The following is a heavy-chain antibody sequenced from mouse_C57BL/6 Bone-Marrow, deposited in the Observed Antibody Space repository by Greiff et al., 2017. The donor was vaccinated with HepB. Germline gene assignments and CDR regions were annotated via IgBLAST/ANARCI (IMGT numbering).Heavy chain of an antibody. CDR2: ISYDGSN. D-gene: IGHD3-1*01. CDR3: AREGTHRGYAMDY. J-gene: IGHJ4*01. Sequence: EVQVVESGPGLVKPSQSLSLTCSVTGYSITSGYYWNWIRQFPGNKLEWMGYISYDGSNNYNPSLKNRISITRDTSKNQFFLKLNSVTTEDTATYYCAREGTHRGYAMDYWGQGTSVTVSS. CDR1: GYSITSGYY. V-gene: IGHV3-6*01.